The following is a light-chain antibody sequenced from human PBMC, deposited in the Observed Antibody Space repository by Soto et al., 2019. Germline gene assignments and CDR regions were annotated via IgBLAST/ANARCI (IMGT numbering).Light chain of an antibody. CDR1: SSDVGGYNY. Sequence: QSALTQPRSVSGSPGQSVTISCTGTSSDVGGYNYVSWYQQHPGKAPKVMIYDVSKRPSGVPDRFSGSKSGNTASLTISGLQAEDEADYYCCSYAGSYTYVFGTVTKLTVL. CDR3: CSYAGSYTYV. V-gene: IGLV2-11*01. J-gene: IGLJ1*01. CDR2: DVS.